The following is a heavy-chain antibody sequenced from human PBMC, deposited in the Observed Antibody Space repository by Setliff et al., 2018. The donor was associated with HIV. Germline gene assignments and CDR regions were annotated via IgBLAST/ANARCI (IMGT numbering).Heavy chain of an antibody. CDR2: IYYSGST. Sequence: SETLSLTCSVSGGSISSGTYYWGWIRQPPGKGLEWIGSIYYSGSTYYNPSLKSRVTISVDTSKNQFSLKLSSVTAADTSVYYCATYSSSWPDYWGQGTLVTVSS. V-gene: IGHV4-39*01. J-gene: IGHJ4*02. CDR3: ATYSSSWPDY. CDR1: GGSISSGTYY. D-gene: IGHD6-13*01.